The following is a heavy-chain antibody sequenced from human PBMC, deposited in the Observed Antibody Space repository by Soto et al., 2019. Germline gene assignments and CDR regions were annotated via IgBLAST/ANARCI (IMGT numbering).Heavy chain of an antibody. CDR3: ARGSGRSSWHVPDFDC. CDR1: GVTFSNYG. D-gene: IGHD6-13*01. Sequence: RRSLRLSCAGSGVTFSNYGMHWVRQAPGKALEWVADIWYDGSTKYYAVSVKCRFTICRDITRNTLYLQMNSLRAEDTAVYYCARGSGRSSWHVPDFDCWGQGTPVTVAS. V-gene: IGHV3-33*01. J-gene: IGHJ4*02. CDR2: IWYDGSTK.